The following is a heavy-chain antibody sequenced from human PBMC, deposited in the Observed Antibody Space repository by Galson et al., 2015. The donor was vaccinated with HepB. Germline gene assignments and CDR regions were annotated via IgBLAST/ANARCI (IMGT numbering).Heavy chain of an antibody. CDR3: AKDTNDGSGSYWAYYGMDV. Sequence: SLRLSCVASGFTFDDYAMHWVRQAPGKGLEWVSGISWNSGSIGYADSVKGRFTISRDNAKNSLYLQMNSLRAEDTALYYCAKDTNDGSGSYWAYYGMDVWGQGTTVTVSS. CDR1: GFTFDDYA. V-gene: IGHV3-9*01. D-gene: IGHD3-10*01. CDR2: ISWNSGSI. J-gene: IGHJ6*02.